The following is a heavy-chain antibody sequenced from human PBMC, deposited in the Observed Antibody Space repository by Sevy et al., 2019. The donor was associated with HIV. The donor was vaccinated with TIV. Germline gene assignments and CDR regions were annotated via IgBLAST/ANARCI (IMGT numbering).Heavy chain of an antibody. CDR2: IYTSGST. CDR3: ARGGINSRASDAFDI. J-gene: IGHJ3*02. D-gene: IGHD3-16*01. Sequence: SETLSITCTVSGGSISSYYWSWIRQPAGKGLEWIGRIYTSGSTNYNPSLKSRVTMSVDTSKNQFSLKLSSVTAADTAVYYCARGGINSRASDAFDIWGQGTMVTVSS. V-gene: IGHV4-4*07. CDR1: GGSISSYY.